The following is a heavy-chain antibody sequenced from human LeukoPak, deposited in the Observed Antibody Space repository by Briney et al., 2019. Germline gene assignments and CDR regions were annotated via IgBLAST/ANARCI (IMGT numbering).Heavy chain of an antibody. Sequence: PGGFLRLSCAASGFTFGSYGMSWVRQAPGKGLEWVSTISGRRDSTSYADSVKGRFTISRDNSKNTLYLQMNSLRAEDTAVYYCAKDPNFYYCMDVWGKGTTVTISS. CDR2: ISGRRDST. J-gene: IGHJ6*03. V-gene: IGHV3-23*01. CDR1: GFTFGSYG. CDR3: AKDPNFYYCMDV.